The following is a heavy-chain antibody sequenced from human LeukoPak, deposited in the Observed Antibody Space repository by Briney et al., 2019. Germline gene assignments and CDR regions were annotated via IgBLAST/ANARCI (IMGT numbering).Heavy chain of an antibody. J-gene: IGHJ4*02. Sequence: PSETLSLTCTVSGGSLSSGGYYWSWIRQHPGTGLEWIGYIYYSGSTYYNPSLKSRVTISVDTSKNQFSLKLSSVTAADTAVYYCARDGYSYGEAFDYWGQGTLVTVSS. CDR2: IYYSGST. CDR3: ARDGYSYGEAFDY. D-gene: IGHD5-18*01. CDR1: GGSLSSGGYY. V-gene: IGHV4-31*03.